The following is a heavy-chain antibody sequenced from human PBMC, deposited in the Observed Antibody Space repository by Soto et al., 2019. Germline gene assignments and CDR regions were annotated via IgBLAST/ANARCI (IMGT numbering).Heavy chain of an antibody. J-gene: IGHJ6*02. CDR1: GGTFSSYA. CDR3: ARGFEGLGYYYYGMDV. CDR2: IIPIFGTA. Sequence: SVKVSCKASGGTFSSYAISWVRQAPGQGLEWMGGIIPIFGTANYAQKFQGRVTITADESTSTAYMELSSLRSEDTAVYYCARGFEGLGYYYYGMDVWGQGTTVTVSS. V-gene: IGHV1-69*13. D-gene: IGHD4-17*01.